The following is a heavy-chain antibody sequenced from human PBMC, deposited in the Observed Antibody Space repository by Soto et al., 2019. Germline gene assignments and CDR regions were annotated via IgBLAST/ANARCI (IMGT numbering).Heavy chain of an antibody. CDR1: GGSIGSSSYY. D-gene: IGHD3-3*01. V-gene: IGHV4-39*01. CDR2: IYYSGST. Sequence: SETLSLTCTVSGGSIGSSSYYWGWIRQPPGKGLEWIGSIYYSGSTYYNPSLKSRVTISVDTSKNQFSLKLSSVTAADTAVYYCARHQTYYDFWSGTNAFDIWGQGTMVTVSS. J-gene: IGHJ3*02. CDR3: ARHQTYYDFWSGTNAFDI.